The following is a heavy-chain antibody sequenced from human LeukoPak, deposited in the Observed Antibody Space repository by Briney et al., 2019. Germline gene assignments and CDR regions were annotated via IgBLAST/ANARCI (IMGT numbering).Heavy chain of an antibody. J-gene: IGHJ5*02. CDR2: IYQSGST. CDR3: ARKYGSGSLTNWFDP. V-gene: IGHV4-38-2*02. D-gene: IGHD3-10*01. CDR1: GYSISSGYY. Sequence: SETLSLTCSVSGYSISSGYYWGWIRQPPGKGLEWIGSIYQSGSTYYNPSLKSRVTISVDTSRNQFSLKLSSVTAADTAVYYCARKYGSGSLTNWFDPWGQGTLVTVSS.